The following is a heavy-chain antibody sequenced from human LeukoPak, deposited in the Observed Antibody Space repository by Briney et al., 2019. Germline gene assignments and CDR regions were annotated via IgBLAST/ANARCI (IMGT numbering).Heavy chain of an antibody. CDR3: AKGTSPTQYDFWSGTPYYFDY. D-gene: IGHD3-3*01. V-gene: IGHV3-23*01. CDR2: ISGSGGST. CDR1: GFTFSSYA. Sequence: PGGSLRLSCAASGFTFSSYAMSWVRQAPGKGLEWVSAISGSGGSTYYADSVKGRFTISRDNSKNTLYLQMNSLRAEDTAVYYCAKGTSPTQYDFWSGTPYYFDYWGQGTLVTVSS. J-gene: IGHJ4*02.